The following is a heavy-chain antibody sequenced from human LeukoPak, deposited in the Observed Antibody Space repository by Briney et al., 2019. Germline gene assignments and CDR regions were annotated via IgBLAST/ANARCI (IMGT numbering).Heavy chain of an antibody. CDR3: ATFYDSSGYYYYFDY. Sequence: GGSLRLSCAASGFTFGNAWMSWVRQAPGKGLEWVGRIKSKTDGGTTDYAAPVKGRFTISRDDSKNTLYLQMNSLKTEDTAVYYCATFYDSSGYYYYFDYWGQGTLVTVSS. CDR1: GFTFGNAW. CDR2: IKSKTDGGTT. D-gene: IGHD3-22*01. J-gene: IGHJ4*02. V-gene: IGHV3-15*01.